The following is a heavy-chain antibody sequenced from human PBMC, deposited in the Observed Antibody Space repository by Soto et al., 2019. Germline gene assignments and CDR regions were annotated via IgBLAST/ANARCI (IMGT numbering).Heavy chain of an antibody. J-gene: IGHJ3*01. CDR2: ISNDGSDK. CDR3: AKDQGIAASHGID. D-gene: IGHD6-13*01. Sequence: QVQLVESGGGVVQPGRSLRLSCAASGFTFNNYGMHWVRQAPGKGLEWVAVISNDGSDKYYADSVEGRLTISRDNSKNTVYLQMHSLRAEDTAVYYCAKDQGIAASHGIDWGQGTMVTVSS. CDR1: GFTFNNYG. V-gene: IGHV3-30*18.